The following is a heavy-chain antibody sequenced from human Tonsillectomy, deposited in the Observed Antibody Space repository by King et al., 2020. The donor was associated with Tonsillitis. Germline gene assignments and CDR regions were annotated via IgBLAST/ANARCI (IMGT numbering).Heavy chain of an antibody. CDR3: ARAPSNWNDYNYYMDV. Sequence: QLQESGPGLVKPSETLSLTCTVSGGSISSYYWTWIRQPPGKGLEWIGYFYYSGTTNYNPSLKSRGIISVDVSRNQFSLKLNSVTAADTAVYYCARAPSNWNDYNYYMDVWGKGTTVTVSS. V-gene: IGHV4-59*01. CDR2: FYYSGTT. CDR1: GGSISSYY. D-gene: IGHD1-1*01. J-gene: IGHJ6*03.